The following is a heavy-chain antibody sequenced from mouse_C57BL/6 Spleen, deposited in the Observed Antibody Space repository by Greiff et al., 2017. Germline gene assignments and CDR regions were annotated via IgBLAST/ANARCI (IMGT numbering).Heavy chain of an antibody. CDR1: GYTFTSYW. D-gene: IGHD2-4*01. CDR2: IYPGSGST. CDR3: AREYDYDWDFDV. Sequence: QVQLQQPGAELVKPGASVKMSCKASGYTFTSYWITWVKQRPGQGLEWIGDIYPGSGSTNYNEKFKSKATLTVDTSSSTAYMQLSSLTSEDSAVYYCAREYDYDWDFDVWGTGTTVTVSS. V-gene: IGHV1-55*01. J-gene: IGHJ1*03.